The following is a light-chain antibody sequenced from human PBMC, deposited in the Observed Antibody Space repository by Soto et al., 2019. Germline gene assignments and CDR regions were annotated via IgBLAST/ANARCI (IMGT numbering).Light chain of an antibody. CDR3: GSYTSTDTPFV. CDR2: EVS. V-gene: IGLV2-14*01. Sequence: QSVLAQPSSVSGSPGQSITISCTGTSTEVGGYNYVSWYQHHPGKGPKLMIYEVSNRPSGVYDRFSGSKAGNKASLIISNLEAEDESDYYCGSYTSTDTPFVFGTGTKVT. J-gene: IGLJ1*01. CDR1: STEVGGYNY.